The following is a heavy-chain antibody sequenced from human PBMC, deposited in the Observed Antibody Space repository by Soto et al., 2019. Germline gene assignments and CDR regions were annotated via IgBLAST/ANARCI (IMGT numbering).Heavy chain of an antibody. CDR2: IKQDGSEK. CDR3: AKDGGDCYPDYDYGMDV. CDR1: GFTFSSYW. J-gene: IGHJ6*02. Sequence: PGGSLRLSCAPSGFTFSSYWMSWVRQAPGKGLEWVANIKQDGSEKYYVDSVKGRFTISRDNAKNSLYLQMNSLRAEDTAVYYCAKDGGDCYPDYDYGMDVWGQGTTVTVSS. D-gene: IGHD2-21*01. V-gene: IGHV3-7*03.